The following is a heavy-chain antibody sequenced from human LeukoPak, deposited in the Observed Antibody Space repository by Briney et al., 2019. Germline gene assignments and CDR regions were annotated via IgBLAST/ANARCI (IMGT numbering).Heavy chain of an antibody. J-gene: IGHJ4*02. CDR1: GFNFANHA. D-gene: IGHD5-24*01. CDR3: AKGDSEMATIIAGFDY. CDR2: ISGGGDIT. Sequence: EPGGSLRLSCAASGFNFANHAMSWVRQTPGKGLEWVSAISGGGDITYYADSVTGRFTISRDNSKNTLYLQMNSLRAEDTAVYYCAKGDSEMATIIAGFDYWGQETLVTVSS. V-gene: IGHV3-23*01.